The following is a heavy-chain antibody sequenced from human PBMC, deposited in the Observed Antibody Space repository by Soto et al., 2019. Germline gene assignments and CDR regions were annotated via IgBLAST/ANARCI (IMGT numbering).Heavy chain of an antibody. CDR3: ARSVWTRDYDSSGYYYYFDY. Sequence: TSETLSLTRTVSGGHISNLYCSWIRQPPGKGLEWIGYIYYSGSTNYNPSLKSRVTISVDTSKNQFSLKLSSVTAADTAVYYCARSVWTRDYDSSGYYYYFDYWGQGTLVTVSS. D-gene: IGHD3-22*01. J-gene: IGHJ4*02. CDR2: IYYSGST. V-gene: IGHV4-59*11. CDR1: GGHISNLY.